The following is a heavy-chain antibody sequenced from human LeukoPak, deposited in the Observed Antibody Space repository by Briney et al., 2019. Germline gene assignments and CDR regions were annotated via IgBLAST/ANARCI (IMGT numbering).Heavy chain of an antibody. Sequence: ASVRVSCKASGYSTNRFGVTWVRQAPGQGLEWIGWISTDNGIPRYADKFQGRVSLTTDTSKTIAYMELRSLRSDDSAVYFCANVAKGRFFFYYMDVWGKGTTVTVSS. CDR2: ISTDNGIP. CDR1: GYSTNRFG. CDR3: ANVAKGRFFFYYMDV. D-gene: IGHD2-15*01. V-gene: IGHV1-18*01. J-gene: IGHJ6*03.